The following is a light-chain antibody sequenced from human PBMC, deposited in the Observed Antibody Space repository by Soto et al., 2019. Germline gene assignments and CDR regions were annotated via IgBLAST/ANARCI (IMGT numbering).Light chain of an antibody. CDR2: EVT. CDR3: CSYEGSSTSVV. CDR1: SSDVGRYNL. J-gene: IGLJ2*01. V-gene: IGLV2-23*02. Sequence: QSVLTQPASVSGSPGQSITISCTGTSSDVGRYNLVSWYQHHPGKAPKLMIYEVTKRPSGFSNRFSGSQSGNTSSLTVSGLQAEDEAYYYCCSYEGSSTSVVFGGGTKVTVL.